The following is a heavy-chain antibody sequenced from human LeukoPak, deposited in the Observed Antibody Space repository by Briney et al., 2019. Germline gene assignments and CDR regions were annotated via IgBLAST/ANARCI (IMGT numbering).Heavy chain of an antibody. Sequence: PSETLSLTCAVYGGSFSGYYWSWIRQPPGKGLEWIGEINHSGSTNYNPSLKSRVTISVDTSKNQFSLKLSSVTAADTAVYYCARHDQGSLTRDEYGLGDRIDYWGQGTLVTVSS. CDR1: GGSFSGYY. V-gene: IGHV4-34*01. CDR3: ARHDQGSLTRDEYGLGDRIDY. CDR2: INHSGST. D-gene: IGHD4/OR15-4a*01. J-gene: IGHJ4*02.